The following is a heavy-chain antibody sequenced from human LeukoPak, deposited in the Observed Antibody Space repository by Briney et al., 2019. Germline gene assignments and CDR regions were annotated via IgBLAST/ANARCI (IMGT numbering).Heavy chain of an antibody. V-gene: IGHV3-23*01. CDR2: ISGSGGST. CDR3: ANAGYSYGYEPLEEFDY. CDR1: GFTFSSYG. Sequence: PGGSLRLSCAASGFTFSSYGMSWVRQAPGKGLEWVSAISGSGGSTYYADSVKGRFTISRDNSKNTLYLQMNSLRAEDTAVYYCANAGYSYGYEPLEEFDYWGQGTLVTVSS. J-gene: IGHJ4*02. D-gene: IGHD5-18*01.